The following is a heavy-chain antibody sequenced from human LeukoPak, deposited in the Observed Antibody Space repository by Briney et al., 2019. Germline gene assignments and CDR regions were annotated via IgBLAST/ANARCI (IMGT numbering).Heavy chain of an antibody. D-gene: IGHD3-16*01. Sequence: GASVTVSCTASGYTFTGYYMHWVRQAPGQGLEWMGWINPNSGGTNYAQKFQGWVTMTRDTSISTAYMELSRLRSDDTAVYYCARGASTWYFDLWGRGTLVTVSS. CDR3: ARGASTWYFDL. CDR2: INPNSGGT. CDR1: GYTFTGYY. J-gene: IGHJ2*01. V-gene: IGHV1-2*04.